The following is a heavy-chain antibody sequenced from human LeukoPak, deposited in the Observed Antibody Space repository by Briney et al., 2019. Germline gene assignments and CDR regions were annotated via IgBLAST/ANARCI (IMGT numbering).Heavy chain of an antibody. CDR2: INHSGST. Sequence: PSETLSLTCAVYGGSFSGYYWSWIRQPPGKGLEWIGEINHSGSTNYNPSLKSRVTISVDTSKNQFSLKLSSVTAADTAVYYCATSGNRGYYYYMDVWGKGTTVTVSS. J-gene: IGHJ6*03. V-gene: IGHV4-34*01. CDR1: GGSFSGYY. D-gene: IGHD1-14*01. CDR3: ATSGNRGYYYYMDV.